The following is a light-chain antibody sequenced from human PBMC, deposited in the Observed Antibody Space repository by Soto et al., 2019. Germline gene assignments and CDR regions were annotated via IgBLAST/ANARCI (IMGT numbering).Light chain of an antibody. J-gene: IGKJ1*01. CDR3: QQYSSSPRVT. CDR1: QSVSSSY. V-gene: IGKV3-20*01. CDR2: GAS. Sequence: EIVLTQSPGTLSLSPGERATLSCRASQSVSSSYLAWYQQKPGQAPRLLIYGASSRATGIPDRFSGSGSGTDFTLTISRLEPEDFALYYCQQYSSSPRVTFGQGTKVDIK.